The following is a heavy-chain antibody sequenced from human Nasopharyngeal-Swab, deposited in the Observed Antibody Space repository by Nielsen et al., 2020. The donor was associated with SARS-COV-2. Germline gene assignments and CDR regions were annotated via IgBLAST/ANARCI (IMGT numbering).Heavy chain of an antibody. V-gene: IGHV3-43*02. D-gene: IGHD1-14*01. CDR1: GFTFDDYA. CDR3: AKSGPVADRDLYYYYYMDV. Sequence: GESLKISCAASGFTFDDYAMHWVRQAPGKGLEWVSLISGDGGSTYYADSVKGRFTISRDNSKNSLYLQMNSLRTEDTALYYCAKSGPVADRDLYYYYYMDVWGKGTTVTVSS. CDR2: ISGDGGST. J-gene: IGHJ6*03.